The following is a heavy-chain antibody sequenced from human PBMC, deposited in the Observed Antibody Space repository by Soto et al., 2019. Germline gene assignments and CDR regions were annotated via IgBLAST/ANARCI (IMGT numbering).Heavy chain of an antibody. V-gene: IGHV3-11*01. Sequence: QVHLVQSGGGLVKPGGSLRLSRVASGFAFGDSSMNWIRQSPGKGLEWLSYIDTVGGTTFYADSVRGRFTVSRDNAKYSLFLQMTALRAEDSAMYFCATVAFGYRSHSPYWGRGALVTVSS. CDR2: IDTVGGTT. CDR3: ATVAFGYRSHSPY. D-gene: IGHD6-25*01. CDR1: GFAFGDSS. J-gene: IGHJ4*02.